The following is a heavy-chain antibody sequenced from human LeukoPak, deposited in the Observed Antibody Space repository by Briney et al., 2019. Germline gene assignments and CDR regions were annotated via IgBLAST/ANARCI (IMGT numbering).Heavy chain of an antibody. CDR1: GYTFTGYY. CDR3: ARGTIVVVPAAADYYYYYGMDV. J-gene: IGHJ6*02. Sequence: AASVKVSCKASGYTFTGYYMHWVRQATGQGLEWMGWMNPNSGNTGYAQKFQGRVTVTRNTSISTAYMELSSLRSEDTAVYYCARGTIVVVPAAADYYYYYGMDVWGQGTTVTVSS. CDR2: MNPNSGNT. D-gene: IGHD2-2*01. V-gene: IGHV1-8*02.